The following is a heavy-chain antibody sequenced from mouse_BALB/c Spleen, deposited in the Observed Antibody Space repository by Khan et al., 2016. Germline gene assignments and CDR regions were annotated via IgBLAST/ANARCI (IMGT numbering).Heavy chain of an antibody. CDR2: INPNNGNT. J-gene: IGHJ2*01. D-gene: IGHD2-2*01. V-gene: IGHV1-20*02. CDR1: GYSFTDYF. CDR3: ASYGYDFDY. Sequence: VQLQQSGPELVKPGASAKISCKASGYSFTDYFMNWVIQSHGKSLEWIGRINPNNGNTFYNQKFKDKATLTVDKSSNTAHMELRSLASEDSAVYYCASYGYDFDYWGQGTTLTVSS.